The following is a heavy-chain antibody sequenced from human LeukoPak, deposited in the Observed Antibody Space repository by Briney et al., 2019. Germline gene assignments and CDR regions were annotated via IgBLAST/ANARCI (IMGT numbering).Heavy chain of an antibody. CDR3: ARVKDGGATFDY. D-gene: IGHD4-23*01. V-gene: IGHV6-1*01. Sequence: SQTLSLTCAISGDSVSSNSAAWNWIRQSPSRGLEWLGRTYYRAKLYHDYSVSVKSRITITPETSKNPFSLHLNSVTPEDTAVYYCARVKDGGATFDYWGQGTLVTVSS. CDR1: GDSVSSNSAA. CDR2: TYYRAKLYH. J-gene: IGHJ4*02.